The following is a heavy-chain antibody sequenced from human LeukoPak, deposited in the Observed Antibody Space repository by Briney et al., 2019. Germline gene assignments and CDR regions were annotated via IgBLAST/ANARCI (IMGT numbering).Heavy chain of an antibody. V-gene: IGHV3-48*03. D-gene: IGHD3-10*02. CDR2: ISSSGSTI. J-gene: IGHJ6*04. CDR3: AELGITMIGGV. Sequence: GGSLRLSCAASGFTLSSYEMNWVRQAPGKGLEWVSYISSSGSTIYYADSVKGRFTISRDNAKNSLYLQMNSLRAEDTAVYYCAELGITMIGGVWGKGTTVTVSS. CDR1: GFTLSSYE.